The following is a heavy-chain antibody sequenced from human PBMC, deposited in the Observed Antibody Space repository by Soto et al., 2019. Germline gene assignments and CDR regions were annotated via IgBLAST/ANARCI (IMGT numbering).Heavy chain of an antibody. CDR2: ISPFNGNT. V-gene: IGHV1-18*01. CDR1: GYPFTHYG. CDR3: ACKRGYSYGTFDY. Sequence: ASVKVSCXASGYPFTHYGITWVRQAPGQGLEWMGWISPFNGNTNYGQTLQGRVTLTTDTSTSTVYMELRSLRSDDTAVYYCACKRGYSYGTFDYWGQGTLVTVSS. J-gene: IGHJ4*02. D-gene: IGHD5-18*01.